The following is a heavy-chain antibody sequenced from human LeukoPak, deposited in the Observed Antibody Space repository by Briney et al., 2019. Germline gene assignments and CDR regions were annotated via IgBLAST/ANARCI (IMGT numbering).Heavy chain of an antibody. CDR1: GGSISSYS. Sequence: PSETLSLTCTVSGGSISSYSWSWIRQPPGKRLEWIGYIYTSGSTNYNPSLKSRVTMSVDTSKNQFSLKLSSVTAADTAVYYCARDLGGSLDYWGQGTLVTVSS. J-gene: IGHJ4*02. D-gene: IGHD1-26*01. CDR3: ARDLGGSLDY. V-gene: IGHV4-4*08. CDR2: IYTSGST.